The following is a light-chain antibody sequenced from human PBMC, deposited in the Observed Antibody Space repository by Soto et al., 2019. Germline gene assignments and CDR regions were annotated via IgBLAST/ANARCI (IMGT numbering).Light chain of an antibody. V-gene: IGLV1-47*01. CDR1: SSNIRSNY. Sequence: QSVLTQPPSASGAPGQRVTISCSGSSSNIRSNYVYWYQQLPGTAPKLLIYRNNQRRSGVPDRFSGSKSGTSVSLAISGLRSEDEANYYCAAWDDSLSGVLFGGGTKLTVL. CDR2: RNN. CDR3: AAWDDSLSGVL. J-gene: IGLJ2*01.